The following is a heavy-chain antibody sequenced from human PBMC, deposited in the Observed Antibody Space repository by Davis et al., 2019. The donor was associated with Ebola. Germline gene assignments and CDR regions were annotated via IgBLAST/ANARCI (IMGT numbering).Heavy chain of an antibody. CDR3: ARDGQYYDFWSGYSDY. CDR1: GFTFSSYS. V-gene: IGHV3-48*04. CDR2: ISSSSSTI. J-gene: IGHJ4*02. D-gene: IGHD3-3*01. Sequence: GESLKISCAASGFTFSSYSMNWVRQAPGKGLEWVSYISSSSSTIYYADSVKGRFTISRDNAKNSLYLQMNSLRAEDTAVYYCARDGQYYDFWSGYSDYWGQGTLVTVSS.